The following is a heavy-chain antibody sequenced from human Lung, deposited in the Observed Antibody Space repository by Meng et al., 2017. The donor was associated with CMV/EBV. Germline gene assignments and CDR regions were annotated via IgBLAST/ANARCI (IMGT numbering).Heavy chain of an antibody. CDR1: FSSYA. V-gene: IGHV1-69*05. D-gene: IGHD3-10*01. J-gene: IGHJ4*02. CDR2: IIPISATP. CDR3: ARGGPEAGGEMPTRGFDH. Sequence: FSSYALGWVRQAPRQGLEWMRGIIPISATPHYPQKFPRRVTITTDESTTTAYMELSSLRSEDTGVYYCARGGPEAGGEMPTRGFDHWGPGTLVTVSS.